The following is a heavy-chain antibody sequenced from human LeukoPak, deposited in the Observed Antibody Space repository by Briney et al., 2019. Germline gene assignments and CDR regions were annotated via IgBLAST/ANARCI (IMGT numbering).Heavy chain of an antibody. V-gene: IGHV3-21*01. J-gene: IGHJ3*02. D-gene: IGHD3-22*01. CDR1: GFTFSSYS. Sequence: GWSLRLSCAASGFTFSSYSMNWVRQAPGKGLVRVSSISSSSSYIYYADSVKGRFTISRDNAKNSLYLQMNSLRAEDTAVYYCARVKGIVVVGAFDIWGQGTMVTVSS. CDR2: ISSSSSYI. CDR3: ARVKGIVVVGAFDI.